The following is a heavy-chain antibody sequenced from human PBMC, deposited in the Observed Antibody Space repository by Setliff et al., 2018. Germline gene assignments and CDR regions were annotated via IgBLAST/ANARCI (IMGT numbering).Heavy chain of an antibody. J-gene: IGHJ6*04. D-gene: IGHD3-10*01. CDR1: GGSVYRDGYY. Sequence: SETLSLTCSVSGGSVYRDGYYWTRIRHHPGKGLEWIGYMYFNGNTYYNPSLESRVIISSDTSETQFSLRLTSVTTADTAVYFCARVFGHSCYPNYNRYYFMDVWGKGTPVTVSS. CDR3: ARVFGHSCYPNYNRYYFMDV. CDR2: MYFNGNT. V-gene: IGHV4-31*03.